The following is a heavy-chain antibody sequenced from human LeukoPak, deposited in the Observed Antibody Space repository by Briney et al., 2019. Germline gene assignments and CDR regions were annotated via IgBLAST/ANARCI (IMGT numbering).Heavy chain of an antibody. D-gene: IGHD6-19*01. J-gene: IGHJ4*02. CDR2: INPSGGST. Sequence: GASVKVSCKASGGTFSSYAISWVRQAPGQGLEWMGIINPSGGSTSYAQKFQGRVTMTRDTSTSTVYMELSSLRSEDTAVYYCARAVAGPFDYWGQGTLVTVSS. CDR3: ARAVAGPFDY. V-gene: IGHV1-46*01. CDR1: GGTFSSYA.